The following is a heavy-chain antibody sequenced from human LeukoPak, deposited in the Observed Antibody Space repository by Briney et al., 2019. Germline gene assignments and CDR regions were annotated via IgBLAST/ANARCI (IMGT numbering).Heavy chain of an antibody. CDR3: ARFDSSGYYLDY. CDR2: ICYSGGT. J-gene: IGHJ4*02. CDR1: GGSISSYY. D-gene: IGHD3-22*01. V-gene: IGHV4-59*01. Sequence: SETLSLTCTVSGGSISSYYGSWIRQPPGKGLEWLGYICYSGGTNYNPSLKSRVAISVDTPKNQFSLMLNSVTAADTAVYYCARFDSSGYYLDYWGQGTLVTVCS.